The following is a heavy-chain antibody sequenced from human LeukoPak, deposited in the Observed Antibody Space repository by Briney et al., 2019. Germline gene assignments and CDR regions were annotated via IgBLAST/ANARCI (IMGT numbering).Heavy chain of an antibody. CDR3: ASLPPGYSSSWYVY. D-gene: IGHD6-13*01. CDR2: ITGSGSTI. V-gene: IGHV3-48*03. Sequence: GGSLRLSCAAAGFTFSSYEMNWVRQAPGKGLEWVSYITGSGSTIYYADSVKGRFTTSRDNAKSSLYLQMDSLRAEDTAVYYCASLPPGYSSSWYVYWGQGTLVTVSS. CDR1: GFTFSSYE. J-gene: IGHJ4*02.